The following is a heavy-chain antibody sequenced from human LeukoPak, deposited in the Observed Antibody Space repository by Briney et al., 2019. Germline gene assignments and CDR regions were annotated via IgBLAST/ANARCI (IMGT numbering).Heavy chain of an antibody. D-gene: IGHD3-3*01. V-gene: IGHV4-4*07. CDR1: GGSISSYY. CDR3: ARENVYDFWSGYYQNWFDP. J-gene: IGHJ5*02. Sequence: SETLSLTCTVSGGSISSYYWSWIRQPAGKGLEWIGRIYTSGSTNYNPSLKSRVTMSVDTSKNQFSLKLSSVTAADTAVYYCARENVYDFWSGYYQNWFDPWGQGTLVTVSS. CDR2: IYTSGST.